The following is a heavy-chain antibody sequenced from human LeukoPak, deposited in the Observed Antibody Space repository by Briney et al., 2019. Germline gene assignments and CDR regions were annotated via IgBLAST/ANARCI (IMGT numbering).Heavy chain of an antibody. CDR3: AREFLEWLLAGLRYYYYGMDV. CDR1: EFTFSSYS. D-gene: IGHD3-3*01. V-gene: IGHV3-48*01. CDR2: ITNSGNFK. J-gene: IGHJ6*02. Sequence: GGSLRLSCAASEFTFSSYSMNWVRQAPGKGLEWVSYITNSGNFKSYADSVKGRFTISRDNFKNTLYLQMNSLRAEDTAVYYCAREFLEWLLAGLRYYYYGMDVWGQGTTVTVSS.